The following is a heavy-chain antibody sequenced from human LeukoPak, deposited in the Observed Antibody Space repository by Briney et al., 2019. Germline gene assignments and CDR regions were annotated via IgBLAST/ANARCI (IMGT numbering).Heavy chain of an antibody. CDR2: INHSGST. D-gene: IGHD5-18*01. CDR3: ARGRSWIQLWLRSGYFDY. CDR1: GGSFSGYY. V-gene: IGHV4-34*01. J-gene: IGHJ4*02. Sequence: SETLSLTCAVYGGSFSGYYWSWIRQPPGKGLEWIGEINHSGSTNYNPSLKSRVTISVDTSKNQFSLKLSSATAADTAVYYCARGRSWIQLWLRSGYFDYWGQGTLVTVSS.